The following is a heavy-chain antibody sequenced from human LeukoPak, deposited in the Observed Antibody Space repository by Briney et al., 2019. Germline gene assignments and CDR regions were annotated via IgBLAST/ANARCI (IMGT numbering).Heavy chain of an antibody. CDR1: DYSISSHYY. Sequence: PSETLSLTCTVSDYSISSHYYWGWIRQPPGKGLEWIGSIYHSGSTYYSPSLKSRVTISVDTSKNQFSLELSFVTAADTAVYYCARAGTSDYDFDYWGQGTLVTVSS. J-gene: IGHJ4*02. V-gene: IGHV4-38-2*02. CDR3: ARAGTSDYDFDY. CDR2: IYHSGST. D-gene: IGHD4-17*01.